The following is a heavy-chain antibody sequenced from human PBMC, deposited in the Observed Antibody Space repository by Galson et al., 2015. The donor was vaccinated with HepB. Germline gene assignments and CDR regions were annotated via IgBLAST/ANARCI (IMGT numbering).Heavy chain of an antibody. V-gene: IGHV3-23*01. CDR3: AKDGRNFGVVMTYFDY. Sequence: SLRLSCATSGFPFSSYVMSWVRQAPGKGLEWVSAISGSAGSTYYADSVKGRFTISRDNSKNTLYLQMNSLRAEDTAVYYCAKDGRNFGVVMTYFDYWGQGTLVTVSS. CDR1: GFPFSSYV. CDR2: ISGSAGST. D-gene: IGHD3-3*01. J-gene: IGHJ4*02.